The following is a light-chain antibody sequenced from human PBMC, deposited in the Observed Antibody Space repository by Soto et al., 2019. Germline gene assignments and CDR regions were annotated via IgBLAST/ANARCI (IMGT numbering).Light chain of an antibody. J-gene: IGKJ4*01. CDR2: GAS. CDR3: LQHNSYPLS. CDR1: QCVIQY. V-gene: IGKV1-17*03. Sequence: DIQMTQSPSAMSASVGDRVTITCRASQCVIQYLAWFQQRPVQVANRLIYGASTLQSGVPSRFSGSGSGTEFTLTISSLQPEDFGTYYCLQHNSYPLSFGGGTKVDIK.